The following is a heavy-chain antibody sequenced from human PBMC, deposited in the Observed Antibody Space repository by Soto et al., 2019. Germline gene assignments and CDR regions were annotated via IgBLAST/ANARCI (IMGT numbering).Heavy chain of an antibody. CDR1: GFTFSVYA. D-gene: IGHD3-10*01. CDR2: ISGSGDST. J-gene: IGHJ4*02. CDR3: AKALYGGFTY. V-gene: IGHV3-23*01. Sequence: EVRLLESGGGLVQPGGSLILSCAASGFTFSVYAMSWVRQAPGKGLEWVSGISGSGDSTHYADSVKGRFTVSRDNSKSMLYLQTNSLRAEDTAIYYCAKALYGGFTYWGQGTLVTVSS.